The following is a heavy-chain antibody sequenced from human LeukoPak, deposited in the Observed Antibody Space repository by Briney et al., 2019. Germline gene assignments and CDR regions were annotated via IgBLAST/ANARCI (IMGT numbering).Heavy chain of an antibody. CDR3: ARDMFDNYYGMDV. J-gene: IGHJ6*02. V-gene: IGHV3-33*01. D-gene: IGHD3-10*02. CDR1: GFTFSTYG. CDR2: IWYDGGKQ. Sequence: PGGSLRLSCAASGFTFSTYGMHWVRQAPGTGLEWVAFIWYDGGKQNYADSVKGRFTISRDNSKNTLFLQMNSLRAEDTAVYYCARDMFDNYYGMDVWGPGTTVTVSS.